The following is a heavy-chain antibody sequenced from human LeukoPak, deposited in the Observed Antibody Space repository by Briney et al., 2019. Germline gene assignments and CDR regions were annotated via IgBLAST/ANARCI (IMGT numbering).Heavy chain of an antibody. Sequence: SQTLSLTCTVSGGSISSGGYYWSWSRQHPGKGLEWIGYIYYSGSTYYNPSLKSRVTLSVDTSKNQFSLKLSSVTAADTAVYYCARAGITGMWYWGQGTLVTVSS. CDR2: IYYSGST. CDR1: GGSISSGGYY. D-gene: IGHD1-20*01. V-gene: IGHV4-31*03. CDR3: ARAGITGMWY. J-gene: IGHJ4*02.